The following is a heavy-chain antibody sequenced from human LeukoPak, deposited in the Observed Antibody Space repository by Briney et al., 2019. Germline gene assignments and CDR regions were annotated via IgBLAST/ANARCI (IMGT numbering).Heavy chain of an antibody. V-gene: IGHV3-48*01. CDR1: GFTFSSYS. CDR2: ISSRSSTI. D-gene: IGHD2-15*01. J-gene: IGHJ4*02. CDR3: ARDYDCSGGSCYSYYFDY. Sequence: PGGSLRLSCAASGFTFSSYSMNWVRQAPGMGLEWVSYISSRSSTIYYADSVKGRITISRDNAKNSLYLQMNSLRAEDTAVYYCARDYDCSGGSCYSYYFDYWGQGTLVTVSS.